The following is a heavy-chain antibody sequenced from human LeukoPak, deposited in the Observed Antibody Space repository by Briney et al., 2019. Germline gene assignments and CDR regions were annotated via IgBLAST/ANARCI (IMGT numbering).Heavy chain of an antibody. J-gene: IGHJ4*02. D-gene: IGHD1-26*01. V-gene: IGHV3-66*01. CDR1: GFTVSSNY. CDR3: AREPLSGSYFLVLDY. Sequence: GGSLRLSCAASGFTVSSNYMSWVRQAPGKGLEWVSVIYSGGSTYYADSVKGRFTISRDNSKNTLYLQMNSLRAEDTAVYYCAREPLSGSYFLVLDYWGQGTLVTVSS. CDR2: IYSGGST.